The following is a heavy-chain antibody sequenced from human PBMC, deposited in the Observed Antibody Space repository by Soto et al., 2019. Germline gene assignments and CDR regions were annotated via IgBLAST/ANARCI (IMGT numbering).Heavy chain of an antibody. V-gene: IGHV3-66*01. CDR3: ARGGSSGLYFDY. CDR1: GFTVSSKY. J-gene: IGHJ4*02. D-gene: IGHD6-19*01. Sequence: GGSLRLSCAASGFTVSSKYMTWVRQAPGKGLEWVSLIQSGGTTYYADSVKGRFTISRDTSENTLHLQMDSLRVEDTAVYYCARGGSSGLYFDYWGQGTLVTVSS. CDR2: IQSGGTT.